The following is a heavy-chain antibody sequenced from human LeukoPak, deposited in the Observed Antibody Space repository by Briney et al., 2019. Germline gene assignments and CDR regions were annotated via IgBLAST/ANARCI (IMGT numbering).Heavy chain of an antibody. V-gene: IGHV5-51*01. D-gene: IGHD3-9*01. CDR1: GYSFTSYW. J-gene: IGHJ4*02. CDR2: IYPGDSDT. Sequence: GASLKISCKGSGYSFTSYWIGWVRQMPGKGLEWMGIIYPGDSDTRYSPSFQGQVTISADKSISTAYLQWSSLKASDTAMYYGARPRNHFDWLPLDYWGQGTLVTVSS. CDR3: ARPRNHFDWLPLDY.